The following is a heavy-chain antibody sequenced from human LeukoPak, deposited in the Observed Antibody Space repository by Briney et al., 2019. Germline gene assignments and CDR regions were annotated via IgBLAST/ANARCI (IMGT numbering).Heavy chain of an antibody. Sequence: ASVKVSCKASGYTFTSYYMHWVRQAPGQGLEWMGIINPSAGSTSYAQKFQGRVTMTRDTSTSTVYMELRSLSSEDTAVYYCARGGLQLLAPLDYWGQGTLVTVSS. CDR1: GYTFTSYY. CDR3: ARGGLQLLAPLDY. J-gene: IGHJ4*02. CDR2: INPSAGST. V-gene: IGHV1-46*01. D-gene: IGHD5-18*01.